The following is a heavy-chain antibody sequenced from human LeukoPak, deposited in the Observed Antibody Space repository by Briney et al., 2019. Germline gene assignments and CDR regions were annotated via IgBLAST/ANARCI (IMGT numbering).Heavy chain of an antibody. J-gene: IGHJ4*02. V-gene: IGHV4-34*01. CDR3: ARQSNRVTMVRGTWSFVD. CDR2: INHSGST. CDR1: GGSFSSYY. Sequence: SETLSLTCPVYGGSFSSYYWSWIRQPPRKGLEWIGEINHSGSTNYTPVPKSRLTILVDTSKNQFSLKLSSVTAADTAVYYCARQSNRVTMVRGTWSFVDWGQGTLVTVSS. D-gene: IGHD3-10*01.